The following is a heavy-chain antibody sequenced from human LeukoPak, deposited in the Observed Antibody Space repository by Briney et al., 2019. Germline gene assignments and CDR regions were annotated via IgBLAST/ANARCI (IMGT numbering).Heavy chain of an antibody. V-gene: IGHV4-59*01. J-gene: IGHJ4*02. CDR3: ESDRSSSGDGRGFDY. Sequence: SETLSPTCTVSGGSISSYYWSWVRQPPGKGLEWMAYIYYSGSTNYNPSLKSRVTISVDTSKNQFSLELSSVTAADTDVYYCESDRSSSGDGRGFDYWGQGTLVTVSS. D-gene: IGHD6-13*01. CDR1: GGSISSYY. CDR2: IYYSGST.